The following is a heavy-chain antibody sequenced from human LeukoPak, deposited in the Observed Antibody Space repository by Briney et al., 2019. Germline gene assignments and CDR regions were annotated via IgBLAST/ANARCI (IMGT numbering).Heavy chain of an antibody. CDR3: AKGITDWNYYYMEV. Sequence: GGSLRLSCAASGFTFSTYAMSWVRQAPGKGLKWVSTISSGGGSTSYADSVRGRFTISRDNAKNTLFLQMNSLRAEDTAVYYCAKGITDWNYYYMEVWGKGTTVTVSS. J-gene: IGHJ6*03. CDR2: ISSGGGST. V-gene: IGHV3-23*01. CDR1: GFTFSTYA. D-gene: IGHD1-1*01.